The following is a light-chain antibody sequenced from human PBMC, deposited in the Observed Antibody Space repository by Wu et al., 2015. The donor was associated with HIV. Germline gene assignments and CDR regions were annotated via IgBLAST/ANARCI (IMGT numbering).Light chain of an antibody. J-gene: IGKJ3*01. CDR1: QTISSSY. CDR2: GAS. CDR3: QQYDNSPFT. V-gene: IGKV3-20*01. Sequence: EIVLTQSPGTLSLSPGERATLSCRASQTISSSYLAWYQQKPGQAPRLLIHGASSRASDTPDRFSGSGSGTDFTLAINRLEPEDFAVYYCQQYDNSPFTFGPGTRVDFK.